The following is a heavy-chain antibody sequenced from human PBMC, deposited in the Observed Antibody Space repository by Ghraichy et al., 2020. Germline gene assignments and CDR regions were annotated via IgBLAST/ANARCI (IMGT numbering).Heavy chain of an antibody. CDR1: GYTLTELS. Sequence: ASVKVSCKVSGYTLTELSMHWVRQAPGKGLEWMGGFDPEDGETIYAQKFQGRVTMTEDTSTDTAYMELSSLRSEDTAVYYCATPRRDYYDSSGRFNLGDDAFDIWGQGTMVTVSS. V-gene: IGHV1-24*01. CDR2: FDPEDGET. CDR3: ATPRRDYYDSSGRFNLGDDAFDI. J-gene: IGHJ3*02. D-gene: IGHD3-22*01.